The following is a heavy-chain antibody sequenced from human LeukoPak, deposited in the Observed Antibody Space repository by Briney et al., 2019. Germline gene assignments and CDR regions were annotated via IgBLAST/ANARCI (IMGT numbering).Heavy chain of an antibody. CDR1: GGSISSYY. CDR2: IYYSGST. J-gene: IGHJ4*02. Sequence: QPSETLSLTCTVSGGSISSYYWSWIRQPPGKGLEWIGYIYYSGSTNYNPSLKSRVTISVDTSKNQFSLKLSSVTAADTAVYYCARNKVRGVIDYWGQGTLVTVSS. V-gene: IGHV4-59*01. D-gene: IGHD3-10*01. CDR3: ARNKVRGVIDY.